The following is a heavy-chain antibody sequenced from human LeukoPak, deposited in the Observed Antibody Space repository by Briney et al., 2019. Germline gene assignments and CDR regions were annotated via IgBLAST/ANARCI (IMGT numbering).Heavy chain of an antibody. Sequence: SETLSLTCTVSGGSISSYYWSWIRQPPGKGLEWIGYIYYSGSTNYNPSLKSRVTISVDTSKNQFSLKLSSVTAADTAVYYCARASYDFWSGLGWFDLWGQGTLVTVSS. CDR2: IYYSGST. CDR3: ARASYDFWSGLGWFDL. D-gene: IGHD3-3*01. J-gene: IGHJ5*02. V-gene: IGHV4-59*01. CDR1: GGSISSYY.